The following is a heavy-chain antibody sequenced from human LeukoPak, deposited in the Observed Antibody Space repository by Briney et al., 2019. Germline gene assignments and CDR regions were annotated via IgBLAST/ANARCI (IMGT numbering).Heavy chain of an antibody. Sequence: ASVKVSCKASGYTFTGYYMHWVRQAPGQGLEWMGWINPNSGGTNYAQKFQGRVTMTRYTSISTAYMELSRLRSDDTAVYYCAAPFYDSSGYYQAPSENRPDKNEKYFQHWGQGTLVTVSS. D-gene: IGHD3-22*01. V-gene: IGHV1-2*02. CDR2: INPNSGGT. J-gene: IGHJ1*01. CDR1: GYTFTGYY. CDR3: AAPFYDSSGYYQAPSENRPDKNEKYFQH.